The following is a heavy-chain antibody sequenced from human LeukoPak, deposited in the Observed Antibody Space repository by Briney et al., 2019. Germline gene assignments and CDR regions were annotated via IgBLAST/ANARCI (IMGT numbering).Heavy chain of an antibody. CDR2: IYYSGST. V-gene: IGHV4-31*03. CDR1: GGSISSGGYY. Sequence: PSETLSLTCTVSGGSISSGGYYWSWIRQHPGKGLEWIGYIYYSGSTYYNPSLKSRVTISVDTSKNQFSLKLSSVTAADTAVYYCARGLLSYWSWFDPWGQGTLVTVSS. J-gene: IGHJ5*02. D-gene: IGHD3-16*02. CDR3: ARGLLSYWSWFDP.